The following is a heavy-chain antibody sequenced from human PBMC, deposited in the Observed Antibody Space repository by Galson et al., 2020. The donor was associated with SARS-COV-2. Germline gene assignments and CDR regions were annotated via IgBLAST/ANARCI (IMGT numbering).Heavy chain of an antibody. CDR2: SYYRGRT. D-gene: IGHD3-10*01. V-gene: IGHV4-61*01. J-gene: IGHJ4*02. CDR3: ARGEAGGSEKIPLGY. CDR1: GGSVSSGSSY. Sequence: SETLSLTSIVFGGSVSSGSSYWSWIRQPPGKGLEWFGHSYYRGRTNYNSSPKRRVTITVDTSKNKFSLKLSSVTAPDTAVYYCARGEAGGSEKIPLGYWGQGTLVTVSS.